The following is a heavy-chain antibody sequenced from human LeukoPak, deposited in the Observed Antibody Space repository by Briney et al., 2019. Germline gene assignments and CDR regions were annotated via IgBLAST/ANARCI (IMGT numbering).Heavy chain of an antibody. CDR3: AKDHSRSLLHAFDI. V-gene: IGHV3-9*01. CDR2: ISWNSGSI. D-gene: IGHD6-6*01. Sequence: PGGSLRLSCAASGFTFSSYAMSWVRQAPGKGLEWVSGISWNSGSIDYADSVKGRFTISRDNAKNSLYLQMNSLRAEDTALYYCAKDHSRSLLHAFDIWGQGTMVTVSS. CDR1: GFTFSSYA. J-gene: IGHJ3*02.